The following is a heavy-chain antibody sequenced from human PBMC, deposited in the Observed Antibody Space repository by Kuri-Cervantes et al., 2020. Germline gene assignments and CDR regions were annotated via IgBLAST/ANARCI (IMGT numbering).Heavy chain of an antibody. CDR2: IIPIFGTA. Sequence: SVKVSCKASGYTFTSYAMNWVRQAPGQGLEWMGGIIPIFGTANYAQKFQGRVTITADESTSTAYMELSSLRSDDTAVYYCARDVNWNYYGYYYYMDVWGKGTTVTVSS. CDR3: ARDVNWNYYGYYYYMDV. V-gene: IGHV1-69*13. J-gene: IGHJ6*03. CDR1: GYTFTSYA. D-gene: IGHD1-7*01.